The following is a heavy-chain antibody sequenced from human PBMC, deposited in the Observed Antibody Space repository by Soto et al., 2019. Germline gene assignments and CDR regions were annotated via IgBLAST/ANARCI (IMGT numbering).Heavy chain of an antibody. Sequence: SMWLTCTVSANTISSADYYWIWIRQNPGKGLEWIGHIFYSGTTYCNPSLKSRLTISVDTSKNHFYLRQTSVTAAAPAVYYCAREGWVGPELYYYGLKVRGEATTVTFSS. CDR3: AREGWVGPELYYYGLKV. V-gene: IGHV4-30-4*01. J-gene: IGHJ6*04. D-gene: IGHD1-26*01. CDR2: IFYSGTT. CDR1: ANTISSADYY.